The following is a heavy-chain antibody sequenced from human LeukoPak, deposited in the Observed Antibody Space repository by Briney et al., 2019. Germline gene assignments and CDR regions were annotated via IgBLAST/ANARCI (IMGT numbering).Heavy chain of an antibody. D-gene: IGHD2-21*01. CDR2: ISPNSGDT. J-gene: IGHJ3*02. Sequence: ASVKVSCKASGYRFTVDFLHWVRQAPGQGLEWVGWISPNSGDTNYAQKFQGRVTMTRDTSLSTAYIELPSLRSDDTAVYYCARRGDYHAFDIWGQGTMVTVSS. CDR1: GYRFTVDF. V-gene: IGHV1-2*02. CDR3: ARRGDYHAFDI.